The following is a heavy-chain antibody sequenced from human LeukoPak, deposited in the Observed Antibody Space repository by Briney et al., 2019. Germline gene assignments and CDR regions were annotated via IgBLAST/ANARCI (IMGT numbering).Heavy chain of an antibody. CDR1: GGSISTYY. D-gene: IGHD2-15*01. CDR2: IYTTGTA. J-gene: IGHJ4*02. CDR3: ARGSTIVVFDY. V-gene: IGHV4-4*07. Sequence: SETLSLTCTVSGGSISTYYWSWIRQPAGEGLEWIGRIYTTGTANYNPSLKSRVTMSVDTSKNQFSLKLSSVTAADTAVYYFARGSTIVVFDYWGQGTLVTVSS.